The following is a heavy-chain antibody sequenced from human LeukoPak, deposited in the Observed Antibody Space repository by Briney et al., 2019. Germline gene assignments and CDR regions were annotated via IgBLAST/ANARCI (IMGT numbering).Heavy chain of an antibody. J-gene: IGHJ3*02. CDR2: ISSSSSTI. D-gene: IGHD5-24*01. CDR1: GFTFSSYS. CDR3: ARSIRGRWLQFDAFDI. V-gene: IGHV3-48*01. Sequence: PGGSLRLSCAASGFTFSSYSMNWVRQAPGKGLEWVSYISSSSSTIYYADSVKGRFTISRDNAKNSLYLQMNSLRAEDTAVYYCARSIRGRWLQFDAFDIWGQGTMVTVSS.